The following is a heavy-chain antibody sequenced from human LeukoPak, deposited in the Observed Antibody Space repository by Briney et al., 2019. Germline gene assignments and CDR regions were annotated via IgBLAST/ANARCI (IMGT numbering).Heavy chain of an antibody. V-gene: IGHV4-34*01. CDR2: INHSGST. CDR3: ARVVDPGGYYYFYYMDV. Sequence: SETLSLTCAVYGGSFSGHYCSWIRQPPGKGLEYIGEINHSGSTNYNPSLKSRVTISVDTSKNQLSLKLSSVTAADTAVYYCARVVDPGGYYYFYYMDVWGKGTTVTVSS. J-gene: IGHJ6*03. D-gene: IGHD3-16*01. CDR1: GGSFSGHY.